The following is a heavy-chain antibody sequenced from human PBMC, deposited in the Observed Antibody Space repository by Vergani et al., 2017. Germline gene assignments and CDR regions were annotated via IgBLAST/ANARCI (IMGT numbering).Heavy chain of an antibody. J-gene: IGHJ4*02. CDR3: AKDRFVGSSGYWAYFDY. D-gene: IGHD3-22*01. CDR1: GFTFSSYA. Sequence: QVQLVESGGGVVQPGRSLRLSCAASGFTFSSYAMHWVRQAPGKGLEWVAVISYDGSNKYYADSVKGRFTISRDNAKNSLYLQMNSLRAEDTALYYCAKDRFVGSSGYWAYFDYWGQGTLVTVSS. V-gene: IGHV3-30-3*01. CDR2: ISYDGSNK.